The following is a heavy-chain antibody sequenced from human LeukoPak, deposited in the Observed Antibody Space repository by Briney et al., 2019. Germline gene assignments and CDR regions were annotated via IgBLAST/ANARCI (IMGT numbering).Heavy chain of an antibody. Sequence: GGSLRLSCAASGFTFSSYAMSWVRQAPGKGLEWVGRIKSKTDGGTTDYAAPVKGRFTISRDDSKNTLYLQMNSLKTEDTAVYYCTTDPDHSSGYFWGQGTLVTVSS. J-gene: IGHJ4*02. D-gene: IGHD3-22*01. CDR1: GFTFSSYA. CDR2: IKSKTDGGTT. V-gene: IGHV3-15*01. CDR3: TTDPDHSSGYF.